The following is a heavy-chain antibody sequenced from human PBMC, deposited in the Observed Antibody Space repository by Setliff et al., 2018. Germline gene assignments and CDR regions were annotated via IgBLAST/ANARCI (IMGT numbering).Heavy chain of an antibody. J-gene: IGHJ4*02. CDR1: GGPFSTYA. V-gene: IGHV1-18*04. CDR3: ARINFYVSSGYYYAPEL. Sequence: SVKVSCKTSGGPFSTYAMNWVRQAPGQGLEWVGWISGYSGKTYYAQRLQDRVTLTTDTSTTTAYMELRSLRADDTAVYYCARINFYVSSGYYYAPELWGQGTTVTVSS. CDR2: ISGYSGKT. D-gene: IGHD3-22*01.